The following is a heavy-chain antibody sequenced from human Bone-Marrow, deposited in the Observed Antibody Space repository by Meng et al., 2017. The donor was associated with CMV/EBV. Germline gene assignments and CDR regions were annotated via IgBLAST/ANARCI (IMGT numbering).Heavy chain of an antibody. V-gene: IGHV1-46*01. Sequence: PSVKVSCKTSGYIHTSYFMHWVRQAPGQGLEWMGVIDPSGGSTTYAQKFQGRVTMTRDTSTNTIYMELSSLRSEDTAIYYCARDLDIVVAPAAEDDYWGQGTLVTVSS. CDR2: IDPSGGST. D-gene: IGHD2-2*03. J-gene: IGHJ4*02. CDR1: GYIHTSYF. CDR3: ARDLDIVVAPAAEDDY.